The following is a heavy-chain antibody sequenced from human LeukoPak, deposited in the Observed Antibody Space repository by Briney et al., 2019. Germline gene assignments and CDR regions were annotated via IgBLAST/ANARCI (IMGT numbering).Heavy chain of an antibody. CDR3: ARELSGSDAFDI. J-gene: IGHJ3*02. V-gene: IGHV3-7*01. CDR2: IKKDGSEK. D-gene: IGHD3-22*01. CDR1: GFTFSSHW. Sequence: PGGSLRLSCAASGFTFSSHWMSWVRQAPGKGLEWVANIKKDGSEKYYVDSVKGRFTISRDNARPSLYLQMNSLRAEDTAVYYCARELSGSDAFDIWGQGTMVTVSS.